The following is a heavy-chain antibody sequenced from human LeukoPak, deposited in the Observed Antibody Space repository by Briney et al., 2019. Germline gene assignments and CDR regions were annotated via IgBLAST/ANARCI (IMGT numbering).Heavy chain of an antibody. CDR3: ARATRGDTVTTSTSYYYYYMDV. CDR1: GYTFTSYY. V-gene: IGHV1-46*01. J-gene: IGHJ6*03. D-gene: IGHD4-11*01. CDR2: INPSGGST. Sequence: ASVKVSCKASGYTFTSYYMRWVRQAPGQGLEWMGIINPSGGSTSYARKFQGRVTMTRDTSTSTVYMELSSLRSEDTAVYYCARATRGDTVTTSTSYYYYYMDVWGKGTTVTVSS.